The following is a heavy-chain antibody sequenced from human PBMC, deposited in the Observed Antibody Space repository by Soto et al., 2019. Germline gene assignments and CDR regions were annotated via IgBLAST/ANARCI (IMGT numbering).Heavy chain of an antibody. V-gene: IGHV1-8*01. J-gene: IGHJ6*02. CDR2: MNPNSGNT. CDR3: ARGILVPAAYHYYYYGRDV. D-gene: IGHD2-2*01. Sequence: QVQLVQSGAEVKKPGASVKVSCKASGYTFTSYDINWVRQATGQGLEWMGWMNPNSGNTGYAQKFQGRVTMTRNTSISTAYMELSSLISEDTAVYYCARGILVPAAYHYYYYGRDVWGQGTTVTVSS. CDR1: GYTFTSYD.